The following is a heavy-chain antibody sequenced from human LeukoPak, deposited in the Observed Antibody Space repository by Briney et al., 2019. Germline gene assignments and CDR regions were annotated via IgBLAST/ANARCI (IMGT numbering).Heavy chain of an antibody. CDR2: INHSGST. CDR1: GGSFSGYY. V-gene: IGHV4-34*01. J-gene: IGHJ4*02. D-gene: IGHD6-13*01. CDR3: ARRIRIAAARTTTKGWYYFDY. Sequence: SETLSLTRAVYGGSFSGYYWSWIRQPPGKGLEWIGEINHSGSTNYNPSLKSRVTISVDTSKNQFSLKLSSVTAADTAVYYCARRIRIAAARTTTKGWYYFDYWGQGTLVTVSS.